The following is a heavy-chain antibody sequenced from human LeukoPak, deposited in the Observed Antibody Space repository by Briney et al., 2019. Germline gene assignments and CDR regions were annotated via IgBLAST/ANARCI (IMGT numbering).Heavy chain of an antibody. CDR1: GFTFSSYA. D-gene: IGHD6-13*01. V-gene: IGHV3-30*04. Sequence: GRSLRLSCAASGFTFSSYAMHWVRQAPGKGLEGVAVISYDGSNKYYADSVKGRFTISRDNSKNTLYLQMNSLRAEDTAVYYCARAPSIWYGVYWGQGTLVTVSS. CDR2: ISYDGSNK. CDR3: ARAPSIWYGVY. J-gene: IGHJ4*02.